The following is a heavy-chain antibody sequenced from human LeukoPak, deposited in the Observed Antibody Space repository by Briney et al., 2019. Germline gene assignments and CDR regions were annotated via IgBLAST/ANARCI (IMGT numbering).Heavy chain of an antibody. CDR1: GFTFSRFW. J-gene: IGHJ4*02. CDR3: ASRNFGSSPFDY. Sequence: GGSLRLSCAASGFTFSRFWMHWVRQAPGKGLVWVSRISSDGSDTNYADSVKGRFTISRDNAKNTLYLQMDSLTGDDTVVYYCASRNFGSSPFDYWGQGTLVTVSS. V-gene: IGHV3-74*01. D-gene: IGHD3-10*01. CDR2: ISSDGSDT.